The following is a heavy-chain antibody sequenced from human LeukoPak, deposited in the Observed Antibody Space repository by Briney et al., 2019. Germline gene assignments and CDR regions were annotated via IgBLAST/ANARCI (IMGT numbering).Heavy chain of an antibody. D-gene: IGHD4-17*01. J-gene: IGHJ5*02. Sequence: SETLSLTCTVSGGSISSGSYYWSWIRQPAGKGLEWIGRIYTSGSTNYNPSLKSRVTISVDTSKNQFSLKLSSVTAADTAVYYCARGLTTVTRGWFDPWGQGTLVTVSS. CDR3: ARGLTTVTRGWFDP. CDR1: GGSISSGSYY. V-gene: IGHV4-61*02. CDR2: IYTSGST.